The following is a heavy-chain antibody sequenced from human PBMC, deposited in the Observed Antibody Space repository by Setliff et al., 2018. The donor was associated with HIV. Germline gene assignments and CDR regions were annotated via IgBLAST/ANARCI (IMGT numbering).Heavy chain of an antibody. D-gene: IGHD1-26*01. CDR2: TKYDGREK. V-gene: IGHV3-7*01. J-gene: IGHJ4*02. CDR3: AAVFTGEPGRSLDY. CDR1: GLTFNRYW. Sequence: GGSLRLSCVASGLTFNRYWMSWVRQVPGKGLEWVSNTKYDGREKYYVDSVKGRFTISRDNAKNSQYLLMSDLRAEDTAVYYCAAVFTGEPGRSLDYWGQGTPVTVSS.